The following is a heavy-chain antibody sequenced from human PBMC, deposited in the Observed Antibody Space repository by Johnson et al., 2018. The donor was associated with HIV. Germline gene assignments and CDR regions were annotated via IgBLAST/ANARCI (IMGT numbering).Heavy chain of an antibody. V-gene: IGHV3-20*04. Sequence: VQLVESGGGVVRPGGSLRLSCAASGFSFDDYGMSWVRQVPGKGLEWVSGINWNGRSTAYADSVKGRFTISRDNGDNSLYLQMNSLKTEDTAVYYCTTDPYGSGPWGQGTMVTVSS. D-gene: IGHD3-10*01. CDR2: INWNGRST. CDR3: TTDPYGSGP. J-gene: IGHJ3*01. CDR1: GFSFDDYG.